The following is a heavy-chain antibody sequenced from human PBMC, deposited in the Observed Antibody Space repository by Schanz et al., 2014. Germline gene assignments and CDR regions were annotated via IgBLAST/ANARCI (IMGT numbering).Heavy chain of an antibody. Sequence: PGGSLRLSCAASGFTFSDYYMSWIRQAPGKGLEWVSYVSSSSSYTHYADSVKGRFTISRDNAKNSLYLQMNSLRAVDTAVYYCARPPHDSSGYYPFDYWGQGTLVTVSS. CDR3: ARPPHDSSGYYPFDY. V-gene: IGHV3-11*03. CDR1: GFTFSDYY. CDR2: VSSSSSYT. D-gene: IGHD3-22*01. J-gene: IGHJ4*02.